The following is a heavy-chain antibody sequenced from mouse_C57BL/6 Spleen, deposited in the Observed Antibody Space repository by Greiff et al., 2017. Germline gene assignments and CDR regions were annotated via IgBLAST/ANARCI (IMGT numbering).Heavy chain of an antibody. CDR3: ARRYGNYVDYAMDY. Sequence: QVQLQQPGAELVKPGASVKLSCKASGYTFTSYWMHWVKQRPGQGLEWIGMIHPNSGSTNYNAKFKSKATLTVDKSSSTAYMQLSSLTSEDSAVYYCARRYGNYVDYAMDYWGQGTSVTVSS. V-gene: IGHV1-64*01. CDR2: IHPNSGST. J-gene: IGHJ4*01. CDR1: GYTFTSYW. D-gene: IGHD2-10*02.